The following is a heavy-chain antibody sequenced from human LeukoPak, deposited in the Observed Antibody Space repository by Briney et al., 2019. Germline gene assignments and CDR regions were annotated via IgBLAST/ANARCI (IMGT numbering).Heavy chain of an antibody. Sequence: GASVKVSCKASGYTFSSYYMHWVRQAPGQWLEWMGRINPSGGSTSYAQKFQGRVTMTRDTSTTTIYMELSSLRSEDSAVYYCARDLEDTMVRGAPNWFDPWGQGTLVTVSS. CDR3: ARDLEDTMVRGAPNWFDP. J-gene: IGHJ5*02. CDR1: GYTFSSYY. V-gene: IGHV1-46*01. D-gene: IGHD3-10*01. CDR2: INPSGGST.